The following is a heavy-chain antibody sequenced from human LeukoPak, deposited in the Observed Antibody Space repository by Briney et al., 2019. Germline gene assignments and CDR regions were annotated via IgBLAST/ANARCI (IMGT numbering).Heavy chain of an antibody. CDR3: ARANLYCSSTSCYAYWFDP. CDR1: GYTFTGYY. J-gene: IGHJ5*02. D-gene: IGHD2-2*01. CDR2: INPNSGGT. V-gene: IGHV1-2*02. Sequence: ASVKVSCKASGYTFTGYYMHWVRQAPGQGLEWMGWINPNSGGTNYAQKFQGRVTMTRDTSISTAYMELNRLRSDDTAVYYCARANLYCSSTSCYAYWFDPWGQGTLVTVSS.